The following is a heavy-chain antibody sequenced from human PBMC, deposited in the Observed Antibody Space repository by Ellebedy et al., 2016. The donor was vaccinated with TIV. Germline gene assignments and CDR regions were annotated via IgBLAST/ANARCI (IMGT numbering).Heavy chain of an antibody. CDR1: GFTFSSYA. CDR2: ISGSGGST. J-gene: IGHJ3*02. Sequence: PGESLKISCAASGFTFSSYAMRWVRQAPGKGLEWVSAISGSGGSTYYADSVKGRFTISRDNSKNTLYLQMNSLRAEDTAVYYCAKDPALRITMIVVARIPRAFDIWGQGTMVTVSS. D-gene: IGHD3-22*01. CDR3: AKDPALRITMIVVARIPRAFDI. V-gene: IGHV3-23*01.